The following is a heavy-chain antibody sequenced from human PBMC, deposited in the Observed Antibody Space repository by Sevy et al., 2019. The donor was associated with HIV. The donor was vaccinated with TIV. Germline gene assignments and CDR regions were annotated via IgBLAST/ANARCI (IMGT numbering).Heavy chain of an antibody. CDR1: GYTLTELS. CDR3: ATPGEGYTYYYGSGSYYNYYY. D-gene: IGHD3-10*01. V-gene: IGHV1-24*01. Sequence: ASVKVSCKVSGYTLTELSMHWVRQAPGKGLEWMGGFDPEDGETIYEQKFQGRVTMTEDTSTDTAYMELSSLRSEDTAVYYCATPGEGYTYYYGSGSYYNYYYWGQGTLVTVSS. J-gene: IGHJ4*02. CDR2: FDPEDGET.